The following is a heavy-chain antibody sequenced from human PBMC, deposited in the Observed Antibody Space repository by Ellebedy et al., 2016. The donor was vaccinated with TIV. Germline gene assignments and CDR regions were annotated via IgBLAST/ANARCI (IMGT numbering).Heavy chain of an antibody. J-gene: IGHJ4*02. V-gene: IGHV3-23*01. CDR2: ISHTGSRT. D-gene: IGHD3-22*01. CDR3: AKGRGRGYDSSAPRYYFDY. Sequence: GESLKISCAASGFTFSSFAMTWVRQAPGKGLEWVSTISHTGSRTYYTDSVEGRFIISRDTSNKTLYLQMNGLRAEDTTIYYCAKGRGRGYDSSAPRYYFDYWGLGTLVTVSS. CDR1: GFTFSSFA.